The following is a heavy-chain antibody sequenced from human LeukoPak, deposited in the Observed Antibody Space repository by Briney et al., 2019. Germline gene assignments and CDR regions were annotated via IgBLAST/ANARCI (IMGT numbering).Heavy chain of an antibody. CDR1: GFTFSNYA. D-gene: IGHD1-26*01. V-gene: IGHV3-23*01. J-gene: IGHJ4*02. CDR3: AKYGPQDSGSSHFDY. CDR2: FAGIGGST. Sequence: GGSLRLSCAASGFTFSNYAMSWVRQAPGKGLEWVSAFAGIGGSTYYADSVKGRFTISRANSKNTLYLQMNSLRPEDTAVYYCAKYGPQDSGSSHFDYWGQGALVTVSS.